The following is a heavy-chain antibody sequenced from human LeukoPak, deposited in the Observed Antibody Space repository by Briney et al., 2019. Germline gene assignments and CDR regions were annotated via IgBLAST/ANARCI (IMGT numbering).Heavy chain of an antibody. CDR3: ARVGYTDEAFDY. J-gene: IGHJ4*02. D-gene: IGHD6-13*01. CDR1: GFTFSSYW. Sequence: GGSLRLSCAASGFTFSSYWMIWVRQAPGKGLEWVANIKQDGTEKYYVDSVKGRFTISRDNAKNSMYLQMNSLRAEDTAVYYCARVGYTDEAFDYWGQGTLVTVSS. V-gene: IGHV3-7*02. CDR2: IKQDGTEK.